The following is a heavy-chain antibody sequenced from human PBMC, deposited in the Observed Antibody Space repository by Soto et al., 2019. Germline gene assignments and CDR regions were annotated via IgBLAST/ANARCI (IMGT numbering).Heavy chain of an antibody. V-gene: IGHV4-34*01. J-gene: IGHJ5*02. Sequence: SETLSLTCEVSGGSFNDYQRAGSRQSSEKSLEWREEVSHPGDTNSEPTLKGRLTMSVDTSKHQFSLTLDSVTSADSAIYFCAGGADYGDCDAWGQGTLVTV. CDR1: GGSFNDYQ. CDR3: AGGADYGDCDA. CDR2: VSHPGDT. D-gene: IGHD4-17*01.